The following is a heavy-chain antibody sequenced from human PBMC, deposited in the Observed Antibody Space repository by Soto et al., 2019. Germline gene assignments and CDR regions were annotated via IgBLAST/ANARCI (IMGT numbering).Heavy chain of an antibody. D-gene: IGHD4-17*01. CDR2: IYPGDSDT. Sequence: GDAVKVSCTFSGYRLTSYVIFWVRQMPGKGLEWMGIIYPGDSDTRYSPSFQGQVTISADKSSNTASLQWSSLKASDTAMYYCAKTPVYGDQKGHDFDICGKGQMVNVS. J-gene: IGHJ3*02. V-gene: IGHV5-51*01. CDR1: GYRLTSYV. CDR3: AKTPVYGDQKGHDFDI.